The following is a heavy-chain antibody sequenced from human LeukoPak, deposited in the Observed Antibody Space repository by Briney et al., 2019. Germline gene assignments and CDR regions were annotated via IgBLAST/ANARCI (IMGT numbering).Heavy chain of an antibody. CDR2: ISYDGSNK. D-gene: IGHD3-9*01. V-gene: IGHV3-30*03. J-gene: IGHJ4*02. CDR3: ATGFYWLSPDH. CDR1: GFTFSSYG. Sequence: SGGSLRLSCAASGFTFSSYGMHWVRQAPGKGLEWVAVISYDGSNKYYADSVKGRFTISRDNSKNKLYLQMDSLRAEDTAVYYCATGFYWLSPDHWGQGTLVTVSS.